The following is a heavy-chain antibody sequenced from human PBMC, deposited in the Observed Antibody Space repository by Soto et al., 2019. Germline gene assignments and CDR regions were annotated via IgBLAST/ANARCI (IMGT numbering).Heavy chain of an antibody. J-gene: IGHJ4*02. Sequence: QVQLVQSGAEVKKPGASVKVSCKPSGYTFTSYGITWVRQAPGQGLEWMGWISAYNGNTNYAQKFQGRVTMTTDTSTSTGYMELRCLGSDDTAVYYCASGWFGEFVYQFDYWGQGTLVTVSS. CDR3: ASGWFGEFVYQFDY. CDR1: GYTFTSYG. CDR2: ISAYNGNT. D-gene: IGHD3-10*01. V-gene: IGHV1-18*01.